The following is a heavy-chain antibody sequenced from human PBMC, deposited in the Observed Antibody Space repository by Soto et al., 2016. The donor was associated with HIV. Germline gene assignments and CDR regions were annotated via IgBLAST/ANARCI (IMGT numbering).Heavy chain of an antibody. CDR2: INPNSGGT. V-gene: IGHV1-2*02. J-gene: IGHJ3*02. CDR1: GYTFTGYX. CDR3: ARVGYDWNDAGAFDI. Sequence: QVHLAQSGAEVKKPGASVNVSCKASGYTFTGYXMHWVRQAPGQGLEWMGWINPNSGGTNYAQKFQGRVTMTRDTSISTAYMELSRLRSDDTAVYYCARVGYDWNDAGAFDIWGQGTMVTVSS. D-gene: IGHD1-1*01.